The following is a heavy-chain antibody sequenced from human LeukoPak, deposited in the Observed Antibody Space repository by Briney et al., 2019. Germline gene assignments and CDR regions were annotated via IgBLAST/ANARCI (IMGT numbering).Heavy chain of an antibody. CDR3: ARDDKSGRGITIFGVVTPGYMDV. D-gene: IGHD3-3*01. CDR1: GFTFSSYG. Sequence: GGSLRLSCAASGFTFSSYGMSWVRQAPGKGLEWVSAISGSGGSTYYADSVKGRFTISRDNSKNTLYLQMNSLRSEDTAVYYCARDDKSGRGITIFGVVTPGYMDVWGKGTTVTVSS. V-gene: IGHV3-23*01. J-gene: IGHJ6*03. CDR2: ISGSGGST.